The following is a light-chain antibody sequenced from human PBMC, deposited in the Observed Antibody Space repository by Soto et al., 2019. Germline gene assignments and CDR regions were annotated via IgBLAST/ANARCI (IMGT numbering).Light chain of an antibody. J-gene: IGKJ5*01. Sequence: DIQMTQSPSSVSSSVGDTVTITCRASQGLKFLAWYQQKPGKAPRLLIYEATNLQSGVPPRFSGSGSGTDFTLTISSLQPEDFATYYCQQTYSTPITFGQGTRLEI. CDR3: QQTYSTPIT. CDR1: QGLKF. CDR2: EAT. V-gene: IGKV1-12*01.